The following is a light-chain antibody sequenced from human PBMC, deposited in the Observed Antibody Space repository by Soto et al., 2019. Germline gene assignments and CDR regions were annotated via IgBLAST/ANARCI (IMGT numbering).Light chain of an antibody. CDR1: QSVSSN. V-gene: IGKV3-15*01. Sequence: IVMTQSPATLSVSPGERATLSCRASQSVSSNLAWYQQKPGQATRLLIYGASTRATGIPARFSGSGSGTEFTLTISSLQSEDFAVYYCQQYNTWPRPFGQGTKVDIX. CDR2: GAS. CDR3: QQYNTWPRP. J-gene: IGKJ1*01.